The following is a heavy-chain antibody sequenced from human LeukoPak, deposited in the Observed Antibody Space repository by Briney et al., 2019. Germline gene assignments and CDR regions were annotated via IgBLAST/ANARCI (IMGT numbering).Heavy chain of an antibody. CDR1: GFTFSSHG. Sequence: GGSLRLSCAASGFTFSSHGMSWVRQAPGKGLEWVSTISGSGDNTYYADSVKGRFTISRDNSKNTLYLQMNSLRAEDTAVYYCAKADYTMVRGSLIDYWGQGTLVTVSS. V-gene: IGHV3-23*01. D-gene: IGHD3-10*01. J-gene: IGHJ4*02. CDR2: ISGSGDNT. CDR3: AKADYTMVRGSLIDY.